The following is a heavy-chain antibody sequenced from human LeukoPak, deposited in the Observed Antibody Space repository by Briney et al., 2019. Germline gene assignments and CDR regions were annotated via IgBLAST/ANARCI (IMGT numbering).Heavy chain of an antibody. V-gene: IGHV3-9*01. D-gene: IGHD3-3*01. CDR1: GFTFDDYA. CDR3: AKDIRGTIFGVVIPLYYYYGMDV. Sequence: PGRSLRLSCAASGFTFDDYAMPWVRHAPGKGLEWVSGISWNSGSIGYADSVKGRFTISRDNAKNSLYLQMNSLRAEDTALYYCAKDIRGTIFGVVIPLYYYYGMDVWGQGTTVTVSS. J-gene: IGHJ6*02. CDR2: ISWNSGSI.